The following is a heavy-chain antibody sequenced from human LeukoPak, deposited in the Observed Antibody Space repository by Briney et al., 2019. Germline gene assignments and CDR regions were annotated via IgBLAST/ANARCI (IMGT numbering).Heavy chain of an antibody. V-gene: IGHV3-74*01. CDR2: INSDGSST. Sequence: GGSLRLSCAASEFTFSSYWMHWVRQAPGEGLVWVSYINSDGSSTSYADYVKGRFTISRDNSKNSLYLQMNSLRTEDTALYYCAKDIGLAVATQLDYWGQGTLVTVSS. CDR1: EFTFSSYW. CDR3: AKDIGLAVATQLDY. J-gene: IGHJ4*02. D-gene: IGHD6-19*01.